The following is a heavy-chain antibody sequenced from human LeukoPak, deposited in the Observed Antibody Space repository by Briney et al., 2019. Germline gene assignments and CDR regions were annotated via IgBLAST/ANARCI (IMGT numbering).Heavy chain of an antibody. Sequence: ASVKVSCKASGYTFTSYDINWVRQATGHGLEWMGWMNPNSGNTGYAQKFQGRVTITRNTSISTAYMELSSLRSEDTAVYYCARENCSSTICYQGGLDWGQGTLVTVSS. V-gene: IGHV1-8*03. D-gene: IGHD2-2*01. CDR3: ARENCSSTICYQGGLD. CDR2: MNPNSGNT. J-gene: IGHJ4*02. CDR1: GYTFTSYD.